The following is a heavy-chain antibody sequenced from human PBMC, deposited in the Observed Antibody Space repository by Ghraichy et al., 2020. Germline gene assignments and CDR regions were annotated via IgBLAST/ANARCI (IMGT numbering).Heavy chain of an antibody. CDR2: ISGYNGDM. J-gene: IGHJ4*02. D-gene: IGHD3-22*01. V-gene: IGHV1-18*01. CDR1: GYTFTRSG. CDR3: ARVHFYDRSGFHYYLDY. Sequence: ASVKVSCKASGYTFTRSGISWVRQAPGQGLEWMGWISGYNGDMSYAQSLQGRVTMTTDTSTNTSYMELRSLRSDDTAVYYCARVHFYDRSGFHYYLDYWGQGPGHRLF.